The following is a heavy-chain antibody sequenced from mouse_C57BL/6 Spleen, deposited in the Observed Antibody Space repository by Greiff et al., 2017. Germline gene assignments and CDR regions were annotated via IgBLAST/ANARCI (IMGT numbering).Heavy chain of an antibody. J-gene: IGHJ1*03. CDR2: IYPGDGDT. Sequence: QVQLQQSGPELVKPGASVKISCKASGYAFSSSWMNWVKQRPGKGLEWIGRIYPGDGDTNYNGKFKGKATLTADKSSSTAYMQLSSLTSEDSAVYFGARSRGIGSNWYFDVWGTGTTVTVSS. CDR3: ARSRGIGSNWYFDV. CDR1: GYAFSSSW. V-gene: IGHV1-82*01. D-gene: IGHD2-14*01.